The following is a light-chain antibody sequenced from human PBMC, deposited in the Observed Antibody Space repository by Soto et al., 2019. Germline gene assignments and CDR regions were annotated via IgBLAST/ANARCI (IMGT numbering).Light chain of an antibody. CDR1: SRDIGNYNY. CDR3: ASYRSANSLVE. CDR2: EAT. Sequence: QSVLTQPASVSGSPGQSITISCTGTSRDIGNYNYVSWYTHHPGKAPKLMIYEATSRPSGHSDRFSGSKSGMTASLTISGVQPEDEADYFCASYRSANSLVEFGTGTKLTVL. V-gene: IGLV2-14*01. J-gene: IGLJ1*01.